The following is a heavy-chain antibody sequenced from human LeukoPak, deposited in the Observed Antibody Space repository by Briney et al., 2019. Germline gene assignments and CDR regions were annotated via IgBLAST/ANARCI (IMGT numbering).Heavy chain of an antibody. J-gene: IGHJ4*02. V-gene: IGHV5-51*01. CDR2: IFPGDSDT. CDR1: GYRFTTYW. Sequence: PGESLKISCQVSGYRFTTYWVGWVRQMPGKGLEWMGIIFPGDSDTRYSPSFQGQVTISADKSISTAYLQWSSLKASDTAMYYCATSYHTINDLFDYWGQGTLVTVSS. CDR3: ATSYHTINDLFDY. D-gene: IGHD3-10*01.